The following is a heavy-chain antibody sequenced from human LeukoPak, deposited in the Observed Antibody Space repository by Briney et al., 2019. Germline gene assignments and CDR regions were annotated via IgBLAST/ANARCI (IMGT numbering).Heavy chain of an antibody. CDR2: INPNSGGT. CDR3: ARDFYDFWSGYYSVRPDAFDI. D-gene: IGHD3-3*01. Sequence: ASVKVSCKASGYTFTGYYMHWVRQAPGQGLEWMGWINPNSGGTNYAQKLQGRVTMTTDTSTSTAYMELRSLRSDDTAVYYCARDFYDFWSGYYSVRPDAFDIWGQGTMVTVSS. V-gene: IGHV1-2*02. J-gene: IGHJ3*02. CDR1: GYTFTGYY.